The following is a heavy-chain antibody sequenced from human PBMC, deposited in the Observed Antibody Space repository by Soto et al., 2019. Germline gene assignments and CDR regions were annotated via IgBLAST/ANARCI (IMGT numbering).Heavy chain of an antibody. CDR3: ASLDKAPPPKFAF. V-gene: IGHV4-59*01. CDR1: GGSISSFY. D-gene: IGHD3-3*02. Sequence: SETLSLTCTVSGGSISSFYWSWIRQPPGKGLEWIRYIHYSGSTNYNPSLRSRVNISVDTSKNQFSLKLSSVIAADTAGYYCASLDKAPPPKFAFWAQGALFT. J-gene: IGHJ4*02. CDR2: IHYSGST.